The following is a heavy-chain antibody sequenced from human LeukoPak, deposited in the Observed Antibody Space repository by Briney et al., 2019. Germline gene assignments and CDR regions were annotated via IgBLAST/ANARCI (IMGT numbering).Heavy chain of an antibody. CDR2: IYSRGNT. D-gene: IGHD1-26*01. J-gene: IGHJ3*01. CDR1: GVSFSTYY. CDR3: ARERGILRGDAFDL. Sequence: SETLSLTCTVSGVSFSTYYWTWIRQPAGKGLEWIGRIYSRGNTNYNPSLESRVTMSIDTSKHQFSLKLTSVTAADTAVYYCARERGILRGDAFDLWGQGTMVTVSS. V-gene: IGHV4-4*07.